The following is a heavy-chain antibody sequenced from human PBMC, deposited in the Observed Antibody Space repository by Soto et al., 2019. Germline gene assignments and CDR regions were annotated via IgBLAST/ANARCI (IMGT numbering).Heavy chain of an antibody. CDR1: GFSLSTSGLC. CDR3: ARLRSGSYYTPEYFQH. D-gene: IGHD1-26*01. CDR2: IYYSGST. J-gene: IGHJ1*01. V-gene: IGHV4-30-4*08. Sequence: SGPTLVNPTQTLTLTCTFSGFSLSTSGLCVSWIRQPPGKGLEWIGYIYYSGSTYYNPSLKSRVTISVDTSKNQFSLTLSSVTAADTAVYYCARLRSGSYYTPEYFQHWGQ.